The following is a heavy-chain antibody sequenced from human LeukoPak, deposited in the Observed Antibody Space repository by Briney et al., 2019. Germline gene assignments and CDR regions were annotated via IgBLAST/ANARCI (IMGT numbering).Heavy chain of an antibody. J-gene: IGHJ4*02. CDR1: RFTFSSSA. CDR3: AAITGYCSDGVCYIGAFDY. V-gene: IGHV1-58*02. Sequence: GASVKVSGKASRFTFSSSAIQWVRQARGHRLEWIGWIVVGSGNTNYAQRFQERVTITRDMSTSTSYMELSSLRSDDTAVYYCAAITGYCSDGVCYIGAFDYWGQGTLVTVSS. D-gene: IGHD2-8*01. CDR2: IVVGSGNT.